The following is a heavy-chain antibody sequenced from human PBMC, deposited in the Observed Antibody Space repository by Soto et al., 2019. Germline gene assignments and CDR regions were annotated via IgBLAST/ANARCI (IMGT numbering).Heavy chain of an antibody. V-gene: IGHV3-21*06. CDR3: AREHVVRTSSYYCGMDV. J-gene: IGHJ6*02. Sequence: GGSLRLSCVASGFTFSNHRMNWVRQAPGKGLEWVASISGSGKDTFYRDSVKGRFTISRDNAESSLVLQMNRLTVDDTAVYHCAREHVVRTSSYYCGMDVWGPGTTVTVYS. CDR1: GFTFSNHR. D-gene: IGHD6-6*01. CDR2: ISGSGKDT.